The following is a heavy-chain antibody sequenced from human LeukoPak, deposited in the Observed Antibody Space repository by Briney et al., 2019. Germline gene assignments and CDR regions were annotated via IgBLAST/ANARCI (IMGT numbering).Heavy chain of an antibody. CDR3: VKEIQWPRGAFDY. CDR1: GFTFSSYA. J-gene: IGHJ4*02. CDR2: ISSNGGST. V-gene: IGHV3-64D*09. Sequence: PGGSLRLSCSASGFTFSSYAMHWVRQAPGKGLEYVSAISSNGGSTYYADSVKGRFTISRDNSKNTLCLQMSSLRAEDTAVYYCVKEIQWPRGAFDYWGQGTLVTVSS. D-gene: IGHD5-12*01.